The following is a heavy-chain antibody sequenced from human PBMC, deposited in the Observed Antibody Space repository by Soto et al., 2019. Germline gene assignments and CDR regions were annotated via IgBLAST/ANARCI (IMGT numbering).Heavy chain of an antibody. CDR2: ISSSSSTM. V-gene: IGHV3-48*02. D-gene: IGHD2-21*01. Sequence: GGPLRLSCAASGFTLSSYSMNWVRQAPRKGLEWVSYISSSSSTMYYADSVKGRVTISRDNAKNSLYLQMYSLRDEDTAVYYCVRGRSDSLMDVWGQGTTVTVSS. J-gene: IGHJ6*02. CDR1: GFTLSSYS. CDR3: VRGRSDSLMDV.